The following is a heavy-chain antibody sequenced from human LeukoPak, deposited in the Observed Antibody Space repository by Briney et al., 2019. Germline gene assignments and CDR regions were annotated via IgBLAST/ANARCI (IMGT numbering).Heavy chain of an antibody. V-gene: IGHV3-23*01. Sequence: GGSLRLSCTASGFTFGDYAMSWFRQAPGKGLEWVSVIYSGDSGGSTYYADSVEGRFTISRDNSKNTLYLQMNSLRVEDTAVYYCAKAGELLSSEYFQHWGQGTLVTVSS. D-gene: IGHD3-10*01. CDR1: GFTFGDYA. CDR2: IYSGDSGGST. CDR3: AKAGELLSSEYFQH. J-gene: IGHJ1*01.